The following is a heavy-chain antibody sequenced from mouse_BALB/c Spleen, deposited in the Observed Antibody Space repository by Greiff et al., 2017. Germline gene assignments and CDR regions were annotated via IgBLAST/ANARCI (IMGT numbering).Heavy chain of an antibody. D-gene: IGHD2-1*01. V-gene: IGHV8-12*01. CDR2: IYWDDDK. Sequence: QVTLKVSGPGILQPSQTLSLTCSFSGFSLSTSGMGVSWIRQPSGKGLEWLAHIYWDDDKRYNPSLKSRLTISKDTSRNQVFLKITSVDTADTATYYCARRREGNYVLYFDDWGQGTTLTVSS. CDR3: ARRREGNYVLYFDD. J-gene: IGHJ2*01. CDR1: GFSLSTSGMG.